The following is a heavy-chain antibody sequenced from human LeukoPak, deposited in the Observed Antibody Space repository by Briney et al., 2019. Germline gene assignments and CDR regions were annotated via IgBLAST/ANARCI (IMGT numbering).Heavy chain of an antibody. D-gene: IGHD5-18*01. V-gene: IGHV3-48*01. Sequence: GGSLRLSCAASGFTFSSYSMKWVRQAPGKGLEWVSYISSSSSTIYYADSVKGRFTISRDNAKNSLDLQMNSRRAEDTAVYYCARSLGYGYPYYFDYWGQGTLVTVSS. CDR3: ARSLGYGYPYYFDY. CDR2: ISSSSSTI. J-gene: IGHJ4*02. CDR1: GFTFSSYS.